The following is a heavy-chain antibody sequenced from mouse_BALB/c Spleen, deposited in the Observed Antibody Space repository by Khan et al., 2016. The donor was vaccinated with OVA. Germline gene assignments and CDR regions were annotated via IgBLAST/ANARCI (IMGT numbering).Heavy chain of an antibody. V-gene: IGHV5-6*01. CDR3: ARYLYGSSYDYYAMDY. Sequence: EVELVESGGDLVKPGGSLKLSCAASGFTFSNYGMSWVRQTPDKRLEWVAIISTSGSYTYYPDSVKGRFTIYRDNAKNTLYLQMSSLKSEDTAIYYCARYLYGSSYDYYAMDYWGQGTSVTVSS. D-gene: IGHD1-1*01. CDR2: ISTSGSYT. J-gene: IGHJ4*01. CDR1: GFTFSNYG.